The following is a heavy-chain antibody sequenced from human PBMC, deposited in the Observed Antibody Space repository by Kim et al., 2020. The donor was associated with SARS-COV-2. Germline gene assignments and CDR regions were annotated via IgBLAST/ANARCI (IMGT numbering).Heavy chain of an antibody. CDR2: INHSGST. CDR3: ARGRVGWLPRTLDY. Sequence: SETLSLTCAVYGGSFSGYYWSWIRQPPGKGLEWIGEINHSGSTNYNPSLKSRVTISVDTSKNQFSLKLSSVTAADTAVYYCARGRVGWLPRTLDYWGQGTLVTVSS. J-gene: IGHJ4*02. CDR1: GGSFSGYY. V-gene: IGHV4-34*01. D-gene: IGHD5-12*01.